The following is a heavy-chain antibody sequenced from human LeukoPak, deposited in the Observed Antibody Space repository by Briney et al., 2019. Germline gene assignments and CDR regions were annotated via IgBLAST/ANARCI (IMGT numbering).Heavy chain of an antibody. J-gene: IGHJ5*02. CDR1: GGTFSSYA. D-gene: IGHD3-22*01. Sequence: GASVTVSCKASGGTFSSYAISWVRQAPGQGLEWMGGIIPIFGTANYAQKFQGRVTITTDESTSTAYMELSSLRSEDTAVYYCARDLDYYDSSGHTNWFDPWGQGTLVTVSS. V-gene: IGHV1-69*05. CDR3: ARDLDYYDSSGHTNWFDP. CDR2: IIPIFGTA.